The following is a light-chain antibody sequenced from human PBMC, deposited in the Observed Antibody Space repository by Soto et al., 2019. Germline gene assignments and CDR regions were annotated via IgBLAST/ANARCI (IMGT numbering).Light chain of an antibody. J-gene: IGKJ4*01. CDR2: AAS. CDR3: QQLNSYPLT. Sequence: AIQMTQSPSSLSASVGDRVAISCRASQDIRNTLAWYQQKPGEAPKLLIFAASNLQSGVPSRFSGSGSGTGFTLTISSLQPEDFATYFCQQLNSYPLTFGGGTKVDI. V-gene: IGKV1-13*02. CDR1: QDIRNT.